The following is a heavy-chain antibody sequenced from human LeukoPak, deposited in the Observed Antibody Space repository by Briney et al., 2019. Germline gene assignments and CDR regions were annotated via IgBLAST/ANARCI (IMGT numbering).Heavy chain of an antibody. CDR1: GYTFTSYA. V-gene: IGHV1-3*01. D-gene: IGHD3-16*02. CDR2: INAGNGNT. CDR3: ARDRSAKYVWGSYRYKAGDAFDI. Sequence: ASVKVSCKASGYTFTSYAVHWVRQAPGQRLEWMGWINAGNGNTKYSQKFQGRVTITRDTSASTAYMELSSLRSEDTAVYYCARDRSAKYVWGSYRYKAGDAFDIWGQGTMVTVSS. J-gene: IGHJ3*02.